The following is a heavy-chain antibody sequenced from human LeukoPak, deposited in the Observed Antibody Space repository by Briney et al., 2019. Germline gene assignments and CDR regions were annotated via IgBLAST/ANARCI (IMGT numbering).Heavy chain of an antibody. D-gene: IGHD3-3*01. V-gene: IGHV3-74*01. CDR2: IKLDENTA. Sequence: PGGSLRLSCAASGLSSTIYWMHWVRQVPGKGLVWVSRIKLDENTAYYADFVKGRFTISRDDAKTTVYLQMNSLRAEDSAVYYCARDRPFWNWGQGTLVTVSP. J-gene: IGHJ4*02. CDR1: GLSSTIYW. CDR3: ARDRPFWN.